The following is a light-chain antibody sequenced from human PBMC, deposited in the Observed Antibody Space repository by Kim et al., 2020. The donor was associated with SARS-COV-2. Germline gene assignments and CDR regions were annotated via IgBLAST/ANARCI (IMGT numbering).Light chain of an antibody. CDR2: KAP. Sequence: ASVGDTVTLSFGASQSINSWLASYQQKPGKAPKLLFYKAPSLGSGVPSRCSGSGSGTEFTLSISSLQPDDSSTYYCQQYNSYPVTFGGGTKVDIK. J-gene: IGKJ4*01. CDR3: QQYNSYPVT. V-gene: IGKV1-5*03. CDR1: QSINSW.